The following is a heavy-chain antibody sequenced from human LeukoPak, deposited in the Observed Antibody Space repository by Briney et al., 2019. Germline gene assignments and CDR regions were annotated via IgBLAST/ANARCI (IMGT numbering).Heavy chain of an antibody. D-gene: IGHD3-3*02. V-gene: IGHV3-21*01. CDR2: ISSSSSHI. J-gene: IGHJ3*02. CDR1: GFTFSSYS. CDR3: ARELGPFDI. Sequence: GGSLRLSCAASGFTFSSYSMNWVRQAPGKGLEWVSSISSSSSHIYYADSVKGRFTISRDNAKNSLYLQTNSLRAEDTAGYYCARELGPFDIWGQGTMVTVSS.